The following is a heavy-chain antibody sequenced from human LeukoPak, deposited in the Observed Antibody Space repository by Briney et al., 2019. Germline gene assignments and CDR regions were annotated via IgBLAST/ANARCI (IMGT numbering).Heavy chain of an antibody. CDR3: ARRRYYDGSGYLE. Sequence: PSETLSLTCTASGGSISSSSYYWGWIRQPPGKGLEWIGTIYHSGRTYYSPSLKSRVTMSVDPSNNQFSLNLRSVTAADTAVYYCARRRYYDGSGYLEWGQGTLLSVSS. CDR1: GGSISSSSYY. CDR2: IYHSGRT. J-gene: IGHJ1*01. V-gene: IGHV4-39*01. D-gene: IGHD3-22*01.